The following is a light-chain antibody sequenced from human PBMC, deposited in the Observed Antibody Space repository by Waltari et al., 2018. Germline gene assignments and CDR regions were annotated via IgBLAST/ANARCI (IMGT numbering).Light chain of an antibody. Sequence: EVILPQSPATLSLSPGERATLSCRASQSVANYLAWYQQKPGQAPRLLIYGASSRATGIPDRFSGTGSGTEFTLTISSLEPEDFAVYFCQRYSNSPLTFGGGTKVEIK. CDR1: QSVANY. CDR2: GAS. CDR3: QRYSNSPLT. V-gene: IGKV3-11*01. J-gene: IGKJ4*01.